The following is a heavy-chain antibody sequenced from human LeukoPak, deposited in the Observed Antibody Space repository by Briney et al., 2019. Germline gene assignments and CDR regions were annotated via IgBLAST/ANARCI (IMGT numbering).Heavy chain of an antibody. CDR2: IYYSGST. CDR3: AREGVIRGGFDY. CDR1: GGSISSGDYY. D-gene: IGHD3-10*01. J-gene: IGHJ4*02. V-gene: IGHV4-30-4*01. Sequence: SETLSLTCTVSGGSISSGDYYWSWIRQPPGKGLEWIGYIYYSGSTYYNPSLKSRGTISVDTSKNQFSLKLSSVTAADTAVYYCAREGVIRGGFDYWGQGTLVTVSS.